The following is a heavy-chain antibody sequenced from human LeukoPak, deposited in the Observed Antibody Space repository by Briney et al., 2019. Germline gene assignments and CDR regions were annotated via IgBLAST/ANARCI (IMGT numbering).Heavy chain of an antibody. J-gene: IGHJ6*03. CDR1: GFTFSSYA. V-gene: IGHV3-30*01. CDR3: ARAGGSYLRSYYYYMDV. CDR2: ISYDGSNK. D-gene: IGHD1-26*01. Sequence: GGSLRLSCAASGFTFSSYAMHWVRQAPGKGLEWVAVISYDGSNKYYADSVKGRFTISRDNSKNTLYLQMNSLRAEDTAVYYCARAGGSYLRSYYYYMDVWGKGTTVTVSS.